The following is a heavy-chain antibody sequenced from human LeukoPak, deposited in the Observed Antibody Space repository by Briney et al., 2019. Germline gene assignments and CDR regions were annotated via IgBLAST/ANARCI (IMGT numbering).Heavy chain of an antibody. V-gene: IGHV4-61*02. CDR1: GGSVSSGLYY. J-gene: IGHJ6*03. Sequence: SETLSLTCTVYGGSVSSGLYYWTWIRQPAGKGLEWVGRVSASGTTDYNPSLKSRVIISVDTSKNQFSLRLSSVTAADTAVYYCARLQYFDTDVWGKGTTVTVSS. CDR3: ARLQYFDTDV. CDR2: VSASGTT. D-gene: IGHD4-11*01.